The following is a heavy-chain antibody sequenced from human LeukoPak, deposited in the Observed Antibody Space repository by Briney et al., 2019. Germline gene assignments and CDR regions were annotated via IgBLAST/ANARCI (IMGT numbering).Heavy chain of an antibody. Sequence: GGSLRLSCAASGFTFSDNYMSWIRQVPGKGLDWVSYLSGDGIYTNYADSVKGRFTISRDNAKNSLFLHMNSLRVEDTAVYYCARLDSGYLPDHWGQGTLVTVSS. J-gene: IGHJ4*02. CDR3: ARLDSGYLPDH. CDR2: LSGDGIYT. D-gene: IGHD3-22*01. CDR1: GFTFSDNY. V-gene: IGHV3-11*03.